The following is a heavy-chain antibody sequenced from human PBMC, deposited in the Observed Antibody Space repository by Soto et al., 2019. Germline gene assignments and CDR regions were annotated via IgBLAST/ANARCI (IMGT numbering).Heavy chain of an antibody. CDR3: ARASPYNWKNDY. CDR2: FYYSGST. D-gene: IGHD1-1*01. CDR1: GGSISGYY. J-gene: IGHJ4*02. V-gene: IGHV4-59*01. Sequence: QVQLHESGPGLVKPSETLSLTCSVSGGSISGYYWSWFRQPPGKGLEWIASFYYSGSTNYNPSLKSRVTLSVDTSKNSFSLDLSSVTAADTAVYYCARASPYNWKNDYWGQGALVTVS.